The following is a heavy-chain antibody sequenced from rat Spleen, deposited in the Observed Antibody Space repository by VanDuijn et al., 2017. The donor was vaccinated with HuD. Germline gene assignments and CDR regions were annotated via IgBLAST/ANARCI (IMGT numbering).Heavy chain of an antibody. CDR3: TTGAYEY. Sequence: EVQLVESDGGLVQPGRSLKLSCAASGFTFSDYYMAWVRQAPTKGLEWVATIIYDGSSTYYRDSVKGRFTISRDNAKSTLYLQMDSLRSEDTATYYWTTGAYEYWGQGLMVTVSS. D-gene: IGHD1-11*01. CDR2: IIYDGSST. V-gene: IGHV5-29*01. J-gene: IGHJ2*01. CDR1: GFTFSDYY.